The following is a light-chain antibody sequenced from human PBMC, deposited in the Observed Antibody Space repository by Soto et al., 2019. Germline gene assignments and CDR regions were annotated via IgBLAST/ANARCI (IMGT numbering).Light chain of an antibody. V-gene: IGLV2-14*01. CDR2: DVS. CDR3: SSYAGSYTYVV. Sequence: QSVLTQPASVSGSPGQSITISCTGTSSDVGGYNYVSWYQQLPGKAPKLMIYDVSDRPSGVSNRFSGSKSGNTASLTISGLQAEDEADYYCSSYAGSYTYVVFGGGTKLTVL. J-gene: IGLJ2*01. CDR1: SSDVGGYNY.